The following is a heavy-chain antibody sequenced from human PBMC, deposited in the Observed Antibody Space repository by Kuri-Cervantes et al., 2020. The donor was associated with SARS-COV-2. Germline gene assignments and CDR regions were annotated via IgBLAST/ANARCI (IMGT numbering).Heavy chain of an antibody. D-gene: IGHD6-19*01. J-gene: IGHJ4*02. CDR1: GFTFSSYA. CDR3: AREGGIAVAGTGFDY. CDR2: ISYDGSNK. Sequence: GGSLRLSCAASGFTFSSYAMHWVRQAPGKGLEWVAVISYDGSNKYYADSVKGRFTISRDNSKNTLYLQMNSLRAEDTAVYYCAREGGIAVAGTGFDYWGQGTLVPSPQ. V-gene: IGHV3-30-3*01.